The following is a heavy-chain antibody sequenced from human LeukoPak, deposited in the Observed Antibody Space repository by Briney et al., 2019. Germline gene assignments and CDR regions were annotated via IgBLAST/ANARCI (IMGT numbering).Heavy chain of an antibody. Sequence: PSETLSLTCTVSGGSISSYYWSWIRQPPGKGLEWIGYIYYSGSTNYNPSLKSRVTISVDTSKNQFSLKLSSVTAADTAVYCCAHYDFWSGYFDYWGQGTLVTVSS. CDR1: GGSISSYY. J-gene: IGHJ4*02. V-gene: IGHV4-59*01. CDR2: IYYSGST. CDR3: AHYDFWSGYFDY. D-gene: IGHD3-3*01.